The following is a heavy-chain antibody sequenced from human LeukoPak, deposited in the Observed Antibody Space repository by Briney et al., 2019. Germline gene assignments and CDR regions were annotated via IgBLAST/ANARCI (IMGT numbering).Heavy chain of an antibody. CDR1: GFPFSGPA. CDR3: AKGGCRGTCNPLAY. D-gene: IGHD2-15*01. CDR2: SGDSDGST. J-gene: IGHJ4*02. Sequence: GGPLKLPCAPSGFPFSGPAISGAPWPPERGREGISSSGDSDGSTYYADSLKGRFTISRDNSKNTLYLQMNNLRAEDTAVYYCAKGGCRGTCNPLAYWGQGALVTVSP. V-gene: IGHV3-23*01.